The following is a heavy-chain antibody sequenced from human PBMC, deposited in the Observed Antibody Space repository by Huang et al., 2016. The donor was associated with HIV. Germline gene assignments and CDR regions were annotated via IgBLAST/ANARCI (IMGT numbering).Heavy chain of an antibody. Sequence: EVQLVQSGAEVKKPGGSLKISCTGSGYIFSNYWIAWVHQMPGKGLEWMGISYPVESNSTYSPSFEGHVSISVDKSINTVYLHWSSLKASDTAIYYCAKGRRAFDVWGQGTWVTVSS. V-gene: IGHV5-51*03. J-gene: IGHJ3*01. CDR3: AKGRRAFDV. CDR1: GYIFSNYW. CDR2: SYPVESNS.